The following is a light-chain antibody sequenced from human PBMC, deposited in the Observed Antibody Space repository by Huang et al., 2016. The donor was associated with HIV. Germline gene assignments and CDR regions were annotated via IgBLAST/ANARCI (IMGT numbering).Light chain of an antibody. CDR2: AAS. CDR3: QQLNSYPEGFT. J-gene: IGKJ3*01. Sequence: IQLTQSPSSLSASVGDRVTITCRASQGISSYLAWYQQKPGKAPKRRMDAASTWQSGVPSRCSGSGSGTDFTLTISSLQPEDFATYYCQQLNSYPEGFTFGPGTKVDIK. CDR1: QGISSY. V-gene: IGKV1-9*01.